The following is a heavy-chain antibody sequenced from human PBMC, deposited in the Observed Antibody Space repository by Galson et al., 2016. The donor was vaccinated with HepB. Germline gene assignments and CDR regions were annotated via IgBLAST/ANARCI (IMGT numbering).Heavy chain of an antibody. Sequence: SLRLSCAASGFTFSRYSMNWFRQAPGKGLEWVSSISYSSTYIYYADSLKGRFSVSRDNAKNSLFLQLNSLRAEDTAVYFCARDRWISGVFRGGNSYFYGLDVWGQGTLVTVSS. CDR1: GFTFSRYS. V-gene: IGHV3-21*06. J-gene: IGHJ4*02. CDR2: ISYSSTYI. CDR3: ARDRWISGVFRGGNSYFYGLDV. D-gene: IGHD3-3*01.